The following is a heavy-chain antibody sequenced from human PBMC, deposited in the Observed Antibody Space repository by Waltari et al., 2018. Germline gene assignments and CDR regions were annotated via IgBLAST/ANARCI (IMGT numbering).Heavy chain of an antibody. J-gene: IGHJ6*03. D-gene: IGHD1-26*01. CDR1: GFTFSSHW. Sequence: EVQLVESGGDLVQPGWSLRLSCEASGFTFSSHWMSWVRQAPGKGLEWVADIKKDGSEKYYVGSVRGRFTISRDNAKNSLYLQMNSLRAEDTAVYYCVRQTTTSYYYNYMDVWGKGTTVTISS. V-gene: IGHV3-7*01. CDR2: IKKDGSEK. CDR3: VRQTTTSYYYNYMDV.